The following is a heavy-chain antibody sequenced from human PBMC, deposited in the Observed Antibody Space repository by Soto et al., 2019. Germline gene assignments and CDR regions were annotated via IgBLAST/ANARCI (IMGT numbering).Heavy chain of an antibody. V-gene: IGHV1-18*01. CDR3: ARDSIAARRGEEIFDY. D-gene: IGHD6-6*01. Sequence: QVQLVQSGAEVKKPGASVKVSCKASGYTFTSYGISWVRQAPGQGLEWMGWISAYNGNTNYAQKLKGRVTMTTDTSTSTAYMELRSLRSDDTAVYYFARDSIAARRGEEIFDYWGQGTLVTVSS. CDR2: ISAYNGNT. CDR1: GYTFTSYG. J-gene: IGHJ4*02.